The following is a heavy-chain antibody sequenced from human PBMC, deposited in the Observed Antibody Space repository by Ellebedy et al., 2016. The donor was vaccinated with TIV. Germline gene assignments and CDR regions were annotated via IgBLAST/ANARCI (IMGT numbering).Heavy chain of an antibody. CDR2: IKQDGSEK. D-gene: IGHD1-26*01. CDR3: ATQWELYD. Sequence: GGSLRFSCAASGFTFSSYWMSWVRQAPGKGLEWVANIKQDGSEKYYVDSVKGRFTISRDNAKNSMYLQMNSLRVGDTGVYYCATQWELYDWGQGTTVTVSS. J-gene: IGHJ6*02. V-gene: IGHV3-7*01. CDR1: GFTFSSYW.